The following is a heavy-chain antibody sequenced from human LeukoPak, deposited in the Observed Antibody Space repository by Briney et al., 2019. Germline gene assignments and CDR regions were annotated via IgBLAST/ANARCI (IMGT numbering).Heavy chain of an antibody. CDR2: ISAYNGNT. CDR1: GYTFTSYG. V-gene: IGHV1-18*01. J-gene: IGHJ6*03. CDR3: ARGADFGGYSRYYMDV. D-gene: IGHD3-16*01. Sequence: ASVKVSCKASGYTFTSYGISWVRQAPGQGLEWMGWISAYNGNTNYAQKFQGRVTMTTDTSTSTAYMELRSLRSDDTAVYYCARGADFGGYSRYYMDVWGKGTTVTVSS.